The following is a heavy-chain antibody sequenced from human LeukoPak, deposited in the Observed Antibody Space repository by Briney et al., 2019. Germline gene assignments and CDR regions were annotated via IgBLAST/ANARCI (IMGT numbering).Heavy chain of an antibody. J-gene: IGHJ6*02. V-gene: IGHV3-30*18. CDR2: ISYDGSNK. CDR3: AKDTFPWGMDV. D-gene: IGHD2-21*01. CDR1: GFALSSYG. Sequence: GGSLRLSCAASGFALSSYGMHWVRQAPGKGLEWVAVISYDGSNKYYADSVKGRFTISRDNSKNTLYLQMNSLRAEDTAVYYCAKDTFPWGMDVWGQRTTVTVSS.